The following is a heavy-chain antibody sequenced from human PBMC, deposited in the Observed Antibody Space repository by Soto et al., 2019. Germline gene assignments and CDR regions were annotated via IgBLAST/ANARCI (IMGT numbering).Heavy chain of an antibody. D-gene: IGHD6-19*01. CDR2: TYYSGST. CDR1: GGSISTSSYY. V-gene: IGHV4-39*01. Sequence: SDTLFLTCTVSGGSISTSSYYWGWIRQHPGKGLEWIGSTYYSGSTYYNPSLKSRVTISVDTSKNQFSLKLSSVTAADTAVYYCARLTSSGWSHHYFDYWGQGTLVTVSS. J-gene: IGHJ4*02. CDR3: ARLTSSGWSHHYFDY.